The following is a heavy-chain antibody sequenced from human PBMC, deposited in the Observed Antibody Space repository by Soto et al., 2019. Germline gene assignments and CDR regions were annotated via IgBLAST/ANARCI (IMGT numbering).Heavy chain of an antibody. V-gene: IGHV4-39*01. CDR3: ARRSQYSSSPADAFDI. CDR2: IYYSGST. Sequence: SETLSLTCTVSGGSISSSSYYWGWIRQPPGKGLEWIGSIYYSGSTYYNPSLKSRVTISVDTSKNQFSLKLSSVTAADTAVYYCARRSQYSSSPADAFDIWGQGTMVTVSS. J-gene: IGHJ3*02. CDR1: GGSISSSSYY. D-gene: IGHD6-6*01.